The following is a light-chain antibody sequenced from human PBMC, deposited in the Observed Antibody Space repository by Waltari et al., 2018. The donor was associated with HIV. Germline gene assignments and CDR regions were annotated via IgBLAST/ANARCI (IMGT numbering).Light chain of an antibody. J-gene: IGLJ1*01. CDR2: EVS. V-gene: IGLV2-14*01. Sequence: SALPQPAYVSGAPGHSTTMSCTGTSSGGGGYTYVYWYHQQPGHAPKLIIYEVSIRPSVVCNRYSGDKSDNTASLTSAELHADESGDYYCSSYTRRNTLYVLGSASQVTVL. CDR1: SSGGGGYTY. CDR3: SSYTRRNTLYV.